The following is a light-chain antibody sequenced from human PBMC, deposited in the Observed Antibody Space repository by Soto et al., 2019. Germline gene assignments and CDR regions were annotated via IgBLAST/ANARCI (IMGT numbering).Light chain of an antibody. Sequence: QSALTQPPSASGSPGQSVTISCTGTSSDVGGYNYVSWYQHHPGKAPKLLIYEVSKRPSGVPDRFSGSKSANTASLTVSGLQAVDEADYFCSSSAGDYNLYVFGTGTKLTVL. CDR3: SSSAGDYNLYV. J-gene: IGLJ1*01. CDR2: EVS. CDR1: SSDVGGYNY. V-gene: IGLV2-8*01.